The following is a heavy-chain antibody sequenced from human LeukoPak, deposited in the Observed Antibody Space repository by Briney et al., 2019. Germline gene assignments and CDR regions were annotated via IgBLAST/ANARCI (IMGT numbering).Heavy chain of an antibody. CDR2: IYPGDSDT. D-gene: IGHD3-22*01. Sequence: GESLKISCEGSGYTFTSYWIAWVRQMPGKGLEWMGIIYPGDSDTRYSPSFQGQVTISADKSISTAYLQWSSLKASDTAMYYCARLGGFDDSSGYSFDYWGQGTLVTVSS. CDR3: ARLGGFDDSSGYSFDY. J-gene: IGHJ4*02. V-gene: IGHV5-51*01. CDR1: GYTFTSYW.